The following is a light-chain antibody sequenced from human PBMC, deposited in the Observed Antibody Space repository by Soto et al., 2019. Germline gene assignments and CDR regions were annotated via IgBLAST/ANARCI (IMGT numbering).Light chain of an antibody. V-gene: IGLV2-14*01. Sequence: QSVLTQPASVSGSPGQSITLSCTGTSSDVGGYNYVSWYQQHPGKAPKLMIYEVSNRPSGVSNRFSGSKSGNTASLTISGLQAEDEADYYCSSYTSISTYVFGTGTKV. J-gene: IGLJ1*01. CDR1: SSDVGGYNY. CDR3: SSYTSISTYV. CDR2: EVS.